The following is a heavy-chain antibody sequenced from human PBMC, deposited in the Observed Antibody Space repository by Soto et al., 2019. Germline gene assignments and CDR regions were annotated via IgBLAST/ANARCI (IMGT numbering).Heavy chain of an antibody. CDR3: ARDVAGDYENWFDP. D-gene: IGHD4-17*01. J-gene: IGHJ5*02. CDR1: GFTFSDYY. V-gene: IGHV3-11*01. Sequence: GGSLRLSCAASGFTFSDYYMSWIRQAPGKGLEWVSYISSSGSTIYYADSVKGRFTISRDNAKNSLYLQMNSLRAEDTAVYYCARDVAGDYENWFDPWGQGTLVTVSS. CDR2: ISSSGSTI.